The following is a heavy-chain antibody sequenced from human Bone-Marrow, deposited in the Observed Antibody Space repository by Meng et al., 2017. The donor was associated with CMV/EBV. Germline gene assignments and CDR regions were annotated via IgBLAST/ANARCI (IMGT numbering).Heavy chain of an antibody. CDR2: INHSGST. Sequence: VYGVSFSGYYWSWIRQPPGKGLEWIGEINHSGSTNYNPSLKSRVTISVDTSKNQFSLKLSSVTAADTAVYYCARAPPRRYKNWFDPWGQGTLVTVSS. CDR3: ARAPPRRYKNWFDP. V-gene: IGHV4-34*01. D-gene: IGHD3-16*02. CDR1: GVSFSGYY. J-gene: IGHJ5*02.